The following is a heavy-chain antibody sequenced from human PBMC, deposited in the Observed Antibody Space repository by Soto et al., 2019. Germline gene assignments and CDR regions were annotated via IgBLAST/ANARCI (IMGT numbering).Heavy chain of an antibody. CDR1: GDSIRSYY. D-gene: IGHD5-12*01. J-gene: IGHJ6*02. V-gene: IGHV4-59*01. Sequence: SETLSLTCTVSGDSIRSYYWTWIRQPPGKGLELIGYIYYSGSTRYNPSLKSRVTISVDMSKNQFSLKLSSVIAADTAVYYCARAYGGFDNGLDVWGQGTAVTVSS. CDR2: IYYSGST. CDR3: ARAYGGFDNGLDV.